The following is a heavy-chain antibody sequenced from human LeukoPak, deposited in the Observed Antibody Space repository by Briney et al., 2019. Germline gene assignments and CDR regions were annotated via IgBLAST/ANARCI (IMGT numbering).Heavy chain of an antibody. CDR1: GGSISGYY. D-gene: IGHD3-22*01. CDR2: IYYSGST. J-gene: IGHJ6*03. CDR3: ARVAIPYDISPYYDGYMDV. Sequence: PSETLSLTCAVSGGSISGYYWSWIRQSPDKGLEWIGYIYYSGSTNYNPSLQSRVTISVDTSKNQFSLKLSSVTAADTAVYYCARVAIPYDISPYYDGYMDVWAKGPRSPSP. V-gene: IGHV4-59*01.